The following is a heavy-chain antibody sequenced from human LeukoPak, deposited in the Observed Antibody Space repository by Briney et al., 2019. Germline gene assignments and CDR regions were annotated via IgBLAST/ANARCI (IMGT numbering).Heavy chain of an antibody. CDR3: ATLSGPRPFVH. J-gene: IGHJ4*02. Sequence: SETLSLTCTVSGGSISSSSYYWGWIRQPPGKGLEWIGSIYYSGSTYYNPSLKSRVTVSVDTSKNQFSLKLSSVTAADTAVYYCATLSGPRPFVHWGQGTLVTVSS. CDR2: IYYSGST. V-gene: IGHV4-39*01. CDR1: GGSISSSSYY. D-gene: IGHD3-16*01.